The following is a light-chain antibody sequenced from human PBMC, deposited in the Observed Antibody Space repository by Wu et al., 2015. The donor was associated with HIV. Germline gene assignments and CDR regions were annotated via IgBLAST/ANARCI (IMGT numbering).Light chain of an antibody. Sequence: PREARHLSCRASQSVSTYLAWYQQTPGHGSHGSLSTVHLPAHCVPARFSGSGSGTQFTLTITNVQSADSAVYYCQQYNNWPPYSFGQGTKLEIK. V-gene: IGKV3-15*01. CDR2: VHL. J-gene: IGKJ2*03. CDR1: QSVSTY. CDR3: QQYNNWPPYS.